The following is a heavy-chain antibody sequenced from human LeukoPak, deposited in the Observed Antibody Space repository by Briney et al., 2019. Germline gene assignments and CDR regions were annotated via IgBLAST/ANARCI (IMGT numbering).Heavy chain of an antibody. V-gene: IGHV3-48*03. Sequence: GGSLRLSWAALGFSFSNYEMRWGSQARGKGLEWLSYINIGATNTHSPDSVKGPLTISRDNAKTSLYLEMNNLRAEDTAVYYCATDGAGFDTWGQGVLVTVSS. J-gene: IGHJ5*02. CDR3: ATDGAGFDT. CDR1: GFSFSNYE. CDR2: INIGATNT.